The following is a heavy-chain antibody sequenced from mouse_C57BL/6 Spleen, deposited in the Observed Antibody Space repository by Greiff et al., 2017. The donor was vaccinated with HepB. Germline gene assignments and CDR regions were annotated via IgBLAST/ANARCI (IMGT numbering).Heavy chain of an antibody. D-gene: IGHD2-2*01. J-gene: IGHJ1*03. Sequence: QVQLKESGAELAKPGASVKLSCKASGYTFTSYWMHWVKQRPGQGLEWIGYINPSSGYTKYNQKFKDKATLTADKSSSTAYLQLSSLTYEDSAVYYCARSTRVTDWYFDVWGTGTTVTVSS. CDR2: INPSSGYT. CDR3: ARSTRVTDWYFDV. V-gene: IGHV1-7*01. CDR1: GYTFTSYW.